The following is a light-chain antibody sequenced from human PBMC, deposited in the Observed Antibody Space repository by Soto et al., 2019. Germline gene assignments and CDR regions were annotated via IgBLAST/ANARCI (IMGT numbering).Light chain of an antibody. CDR2: DAS. CDR1: ESIATW. CDR3: HQYNSY. V-gene: IGKV1-5*01. J-gene: IGKJ2*01. Sequence: DVHMTQSPSTLSASVGDRVTITCRASESIATWLAWYQHKPGKAPKLLIYDASRLESGVPSRFSGGGSGTEFTLTISGLQPDDFATYYCHQYNSYFGQGTKLEI.